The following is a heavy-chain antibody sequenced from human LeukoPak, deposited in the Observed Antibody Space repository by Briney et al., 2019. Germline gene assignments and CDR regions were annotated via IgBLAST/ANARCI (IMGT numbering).Heavy chain of an antibody. J-gene: IGHJ5*02. V-gene: IGHV4-39*07. CDR2: IYYSGST. D-gene: IGHD3-10*01. CDR1: GGSISSSSYY. CDR3: ARDRLWFGEFWYNWFDP. Sequence: KPSETLSLTCTVSGGSISSSSYYWGWIRQPPGKGLEWIGSIYYSGSTYYNPSLKSRVTISVDTSKNQFSLKLSSVTAADTAVYYCARDRLWFGEFWYNWFDPWGQGTLVTVSS.